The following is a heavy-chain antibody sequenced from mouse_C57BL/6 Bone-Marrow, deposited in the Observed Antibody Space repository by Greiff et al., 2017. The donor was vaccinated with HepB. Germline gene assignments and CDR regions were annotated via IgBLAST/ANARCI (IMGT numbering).Heavy chain of an antibody. D-gene: IGHD1-1*01. Sequence: EVKLQESGPGLVKPSQSLSLTCSVTGYSITSGYYWNWIRQFPGNKLEWMGYISYDGSNNYNPSLKNRISITRDTSKNQFFLKLNSVTTEDTATYYCARENYGSRSFAYWGQGTLVTVSA. V-gene: IGHV3-6*01. J-gene: IGHJ3*01. CDR2: ISYDGSN. CDR3: ARENYGSRSFAY. CDR1: GYSITSGYY.